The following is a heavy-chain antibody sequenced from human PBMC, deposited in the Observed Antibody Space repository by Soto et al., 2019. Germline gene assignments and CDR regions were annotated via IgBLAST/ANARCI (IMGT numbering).Heavy chain of an antibody. V-gene: IGHV3-23*01. CDR3: AKAAPGMLSPAYNWFDP. D-gene: IGHD2-8*01. CDR1: GFTFINYA. J-gene: IGHJ5*02. CDR2: ITGSGGST. Sequence: PGGSLRLSCAASGFTFINYAMNWVRQAQGKGPEWVSAITGSGGSTYYADPVKGRFTISRDNSKNTLYLQMNGLRTEDTAIYYCAKAAPGMLSPAYNWFDPWGQGTLVTVSS.